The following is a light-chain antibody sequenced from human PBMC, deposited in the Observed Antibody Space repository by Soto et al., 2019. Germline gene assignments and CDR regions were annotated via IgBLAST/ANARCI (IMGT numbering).Light chain of an antibody. CDR2: GAS. J-gene: IGKJ1*01. V-gene: IGKV3-15*01. CDR1: QSVSSN. CDR3: QQYNNWPPWT. Sequence: EIVMTQSPATLSVSPGERATLSCRASQSVSSNLAWYHQKPGQAPRLLIYGASTRPTGIPARFSSSGSGTEITLTISSPQSEDFAVYYCQQYNNWPPWTFGQGTKVEIK.